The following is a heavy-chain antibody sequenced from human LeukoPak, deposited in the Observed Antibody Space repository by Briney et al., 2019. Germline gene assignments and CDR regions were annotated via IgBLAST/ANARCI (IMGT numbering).Heavy chain of an antibody. J-gene: IGHJ4*02. D-gene: IGHD2-8*01. Sequence: ASVKVSCKASGYTFTGYYMHWVRQAPGQGLEWMGWISATNGNTKYAQSLQGRVTMTTDTSTRTAYMELRSLTSDDTAMYYCARDMSFAVSMVSPDYWGQGTLVTVSS. V-gene: IGHV1-18*04. CDR3: ARDMSFAVSMVSPDY. CDR2: ISATNGNT. CDR1: GYTFTGYY.